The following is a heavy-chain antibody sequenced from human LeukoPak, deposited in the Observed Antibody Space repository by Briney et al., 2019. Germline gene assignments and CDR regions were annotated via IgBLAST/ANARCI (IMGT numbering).Heavy chain of an antibody. D-gene: IGHD6-13*01. CDR2: IYHSGST. V-gene: IGHV4-38-2*01. CDR3: ARLGPAAPYYYMDV. Sequence: SETLSLTCAVSGYSISSDYYWGWIQPPPGKRLEWIGSIYHSGSTYYNPSLKSRVTISVDTSKNQFSLKLSSVTAADTAVYYCARLGPAAPYYYMDVWGKGTTVTVSS. J-gene: IGHJ6*03. CDR1: GYSISSDYY.